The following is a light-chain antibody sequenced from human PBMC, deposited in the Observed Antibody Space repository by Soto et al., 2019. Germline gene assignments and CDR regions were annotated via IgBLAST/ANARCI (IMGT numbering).Light chain of an antibody. J-gene: IGKJ1*01. CDR3: HQYYTTPWT. CDR1: QSVLYSSNNKNY. V-gene: IGKV4-1*01. CDR2: WAS. Sequence: DIVMTQSPDSLAVSLGERATINCKSSQSVLYSSNNKNYLAWYQQKSGQPPKLLIYWASTRESGVPDRFSGSGSGTDFNLTISSLQAEDVAVYYCHQYYTTPWTFGQGTKVEIK.